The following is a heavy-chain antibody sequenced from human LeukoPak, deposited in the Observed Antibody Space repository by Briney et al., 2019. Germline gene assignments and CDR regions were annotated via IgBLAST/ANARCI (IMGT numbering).Heavy chain of an antibody. J-gene: IGHJ3*02. D-gene: IGHD3-16*02. CDR2: ISYDGSNK. CDR1: GFTFSSYA. CDR3: ARGEMITFGGVIDAFDI. Sequence: PGGSLRLSCAASGFTFSSYAMHWVRQAPGKGLEWVAVISYDGSNKYYADSVKGRFTISRDNSKNTLYLQMNSLRAEDTAVYYCARGEMITFGGVIDAFDIWGQGTMVTVSS. V-gene: IGHV3-30*04.